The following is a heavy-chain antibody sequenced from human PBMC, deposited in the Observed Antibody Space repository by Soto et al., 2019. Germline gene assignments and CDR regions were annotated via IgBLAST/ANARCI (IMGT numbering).Heavy chain of an antibody. CDR3: VVGGGGTRY. CDR2: INPGDGYT. J-gene: IGHJ4*02. CDR1: GYTFSSFA. Sequence: QVKLVQSGAEVKKPGASVKVSCKTSGYTFSSFAIHWVRQAPGQGLEWMAWINPGDGYTRLLQKFQGRVTIMRDTSATTAFMELNSLTSEDTAVYYCVVGGGGTRYWGQGTLVTVSS. D-gene: IGHD2-15*01. V-gene: IGHV1-3*01.